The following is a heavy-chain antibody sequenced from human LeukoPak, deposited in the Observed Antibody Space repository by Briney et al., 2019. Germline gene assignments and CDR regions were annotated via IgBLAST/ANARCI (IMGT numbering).Heavy chain of an antibody. J-gene: IGHJ6*02. CDR3: AGYDILTGYYIKTHDHYYYYGMDV. CDR2: IYSGGST. D-gene: IGHD3-9*01. CDR1: GFTVSSNY. V-gene: IGHV3-53*01. Sequence: PGGSLRLSCAASGFTVSSNYMSWVRQAPGKGLEWVSVIYSGGSTYYADSVKGRFTISRDNSKNTLYLQMNSLRAEDTAVYYCAGYDILTGYYIKTHDHYYYYGMDVWGQGTTVTVSS.